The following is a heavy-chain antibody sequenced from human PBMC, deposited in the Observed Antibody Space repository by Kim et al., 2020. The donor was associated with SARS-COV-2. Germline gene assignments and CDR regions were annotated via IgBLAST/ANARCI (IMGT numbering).Heavy chain of an antibody. CDR1: GGSISSSNW. J-gene: IGHJ4*02. V-gene: IGHV4-4*02. D-gene: IGHD4-17*01. Sequence: SETLSLTCAVSGGSISSSNWWSWVRQPPGKGLEWIGEIYHSGRTNYNPSIKSRVTISVDKSKNRFSLKLSSVTAADTAVYYCARTYGGKRGDYWGQGTLVTVSP. CDR3: ARTYGGKRGDY. CDR2: IYHSGRT.